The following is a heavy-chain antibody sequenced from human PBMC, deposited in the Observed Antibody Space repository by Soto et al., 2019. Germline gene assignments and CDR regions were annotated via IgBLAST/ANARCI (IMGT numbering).Heavy chain of an antibody. V-gene: IGHV1-18*01. Sequence: GASVNVSCKASGYTFTSYGISWVRQAPGQGLEWMGWISAYNGNTNYAQKLQGRVTMTTDTSTSTAYMELRSLTSDDTAVYYCAREYYGSGSYYYYYYYGMDVWGQGTTVTVSS. J-gene: IGHJ6*02. CDR3: AREYYGSGSYYYYYYYGMDV. CDR1: GYTFTSYG. CDR2: ISAYNGNT. D-gene: IGHD3-10*01.